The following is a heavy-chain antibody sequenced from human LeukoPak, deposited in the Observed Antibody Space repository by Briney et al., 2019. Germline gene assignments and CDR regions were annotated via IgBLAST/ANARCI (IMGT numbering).Heavy chain of an antibody. V-gene: IGHV1-8*01. J-gene: IGHJ4*02. CDR1: GYTFTSYD. CDR3: ARGRKVRTLSGSYFFDY. D-gene: IGHD1-26*01. Sequence: ASVKVSCKASGYTFTSYDINWVRQATGQGLEWMGWMNPNSGNTGYAQKFQGRVTMTRNTSISTAYMELSSLRSEDTAVYYCARGRKVRTLSGSYFFDYWGQGTLVTVSS. CDR2: MNPNSGNT.